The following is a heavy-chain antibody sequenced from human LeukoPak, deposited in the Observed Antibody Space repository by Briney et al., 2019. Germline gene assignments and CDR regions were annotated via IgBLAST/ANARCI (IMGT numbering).Heavy chain of an antibody. CDR2: IRYDGGNK. Sequence: PGGSLRLSCAASIFTFSSYGMHWVRQAPGKGLEWVAFIRYDGGNKYYADSVKGRFTISRDNSKNTLYLQMNSLRAEDTAVYYCAKAGSWGQGTLVTVSS. J-gene: IGHJ5*02. V-gene: IGHV3-30*02. CDR1: IFTFSSYG. CDR3: AKAGS.